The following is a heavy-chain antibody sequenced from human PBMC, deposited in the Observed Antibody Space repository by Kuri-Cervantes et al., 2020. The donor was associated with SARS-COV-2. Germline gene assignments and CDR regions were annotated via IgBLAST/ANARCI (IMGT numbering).Heavy chain of an antibody. Sequence: GESLKISCAGSGFTFSFYWMTWVRQAPGKGLEWVAVISYDGSNKYYADSVKGRFTISRDNSKNTLYLQMNSLRAEDTAVYYCARTTGGYTLPDYWGQGTLVTVSS. CDR1: GFTFSFYW. CDR3: ARTTGGYTLPDY. J-gene: IGHJ4*02. V-gene: IGHV3-30*03. D-gene: IGHD6-13*01. CDR2: ISYDGSNK.